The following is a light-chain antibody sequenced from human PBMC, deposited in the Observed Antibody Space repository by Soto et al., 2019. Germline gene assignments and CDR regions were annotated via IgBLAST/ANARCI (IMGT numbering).Light chain of an antibody. CDR1: QSVYNNY. CDR2: GAS. V-gene: IGKV3-20*01. J-gene: IGKJ4*01. CDR3: QQYGNSVT. Sequence: EIVLTQSPGTLSLSPGERATLSCRASQSVYNNYIAWYQLSPGQAPRVLIYGASTRATGTPDRFSGSGSGTDFTFTISRLEPEDSAVYYCQQYGNSVTFGGGTKVDIK.